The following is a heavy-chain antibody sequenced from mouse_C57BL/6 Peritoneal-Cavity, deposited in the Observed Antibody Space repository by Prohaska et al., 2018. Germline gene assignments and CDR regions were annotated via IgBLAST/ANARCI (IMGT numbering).Heavy chain of an antibody. V-gene: IGHV4-1*01. CDR2: INTDSSTI. Sequence: EVKLLQSGGGLVQPGGSLKLSCAASGIDFSRYWMSWVRRAPGKGLEWIGEINTDSSTINYAPSLKDKFIITRDNDKKTLYLQMSKVRSEDTALYYCARQGTTAPWFAYWGQGTLVTVSA. CDR1: GIDFSRYW. CDR3: ARQGTTAPWFAY. D-gene: IGHD1-2*01. J-gene: IGHJ3*01.